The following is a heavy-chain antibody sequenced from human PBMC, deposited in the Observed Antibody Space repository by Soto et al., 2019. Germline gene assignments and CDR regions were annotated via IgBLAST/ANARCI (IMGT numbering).Heavy chain of an antibody. V-gene: IGHV4-31*03. CDR2: IYYSGST. CDR1: GGSISSGGYY. J-gene: IGHJ4*02. Sequence: QVQLQESGPGLVKPSQTLSLTCTVSGGSISSGGYYWSWIRQHPGKGLEWIGYIYYSGSTYYNPSLKTRVTISVDTSKNQFSLKLSSVTAADTAVYYCARERPLSSSWHPGGFDYWGQGTLVTVSS. D-gene: IGHD6-13*01. CDR3: ARERPLSSSWHPGGFDY.